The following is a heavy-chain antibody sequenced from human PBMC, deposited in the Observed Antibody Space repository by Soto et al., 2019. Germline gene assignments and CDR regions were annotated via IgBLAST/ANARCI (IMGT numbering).Heavy chain of an antibody. CDR3: ARVGLTGTISYYYYGMDV. J-gene: IGHJ6*02. D-gene: IGHD1-20*01. V-gene: IGHV1-69*13. CDR2: IIPIFGTA. Sequence: ASVKVSCKASGGTFSSYAISWVRQAPGQGLEWMGGIIPIFGTANYAQKFQGRVTITADESTSTAYMELSSLRSEDTAVYYCARVGLTGTISYYYYGMDVWGQGTTVTVSS. CDR1: GGTFSSYA.